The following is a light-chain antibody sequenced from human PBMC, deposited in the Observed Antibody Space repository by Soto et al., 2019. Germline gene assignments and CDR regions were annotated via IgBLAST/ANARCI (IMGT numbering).Light chain of an antibody. CDR2: EVS. CDR1: SSDVGSYNL. CDR3: CSYAGSPYGV. V-gene: IGLV2-23*02. Sequence: QSALTQPASVSGSPGQSITISCTGTSSDVGSYNLVSWYQQHPGKAPKLMIYEVSKRPSGVSNRFSGSKSGNTASLTISGLQAEDEADYYCCSYAGSPYGVFGGGTKLTVL. J-gene: IGLJ3*02.